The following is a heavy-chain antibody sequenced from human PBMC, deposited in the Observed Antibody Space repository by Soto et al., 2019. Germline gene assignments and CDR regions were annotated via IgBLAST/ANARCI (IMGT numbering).Heavy chain of an antibody. V-gene: IGHV1-69*04. CDR2: VNPILSMS. J-gene: IGHJ4*02. Sequence: QVQLVQSGAEVKRPGSSVKVSCKASGDTFSFYSINWVRQAPGLGLEWMGRVNPILSMSNDAQRFQGRVTIIADKSTSTAYMKLSSLRSEDTAMYYGATSHGSGYRAFDYWGQGALVTVSS. CDR1: GDTFSFYS. D-gene: IGHD3-10*01. CDR3: ATSHGSGYRAFDY.